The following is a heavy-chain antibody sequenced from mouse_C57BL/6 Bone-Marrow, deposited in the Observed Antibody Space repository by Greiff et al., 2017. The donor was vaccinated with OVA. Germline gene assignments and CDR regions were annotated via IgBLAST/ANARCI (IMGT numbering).Heavy chain of an antibody. D-gene: IGHD4-1*01. V-gene: IGHV5-9*01. CDR1: GFTFSSYT. Sequence: EVKVVESGGGLVKPGGSLKLSCAASGFTFSSYTMSWVRQTPEKRLEWVATISGGGGNTYYPDRVKGRFTISRDNAKNTLYLQMSSLRSEDTALYYCARTDGLGLWYFDVWGTGTTVTVSS. CDR3: ARTDGLGLWYFDV. J-gene: IGHJ1*03. CDR2: ISGGGGNT.